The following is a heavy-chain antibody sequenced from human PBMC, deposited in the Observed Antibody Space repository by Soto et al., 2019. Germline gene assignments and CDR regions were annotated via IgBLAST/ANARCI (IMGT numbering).Heavy chain of an antibody. V-gene: IGHV5-51*01. CDR1: GYSFSSYW. Sequence: GESLKISCKGSGYSFSSYWIGWVRPMPGKSLEWMGIIYPGDSDTRYSPSFQGQVTISADKSISTAYLQWSSLKASDTAMYYCARHSYGSASEWFDPWGQGTLVTVSS. CDR2: IYPGDSDT. CDR3: ARHSYGSASEWFDP. J-gene: IGHJ5*02. D-gene: IGHD5-18*01.